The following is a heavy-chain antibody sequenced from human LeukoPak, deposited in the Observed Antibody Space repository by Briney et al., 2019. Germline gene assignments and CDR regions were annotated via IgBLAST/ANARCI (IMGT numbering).Heavy chain of an antibody. D-gene: IGHD1-1*01. Sequence: SQTLSLTCTVSGGSISSPGYYWSWIRQPPGKGLEWIGYIYHTGSTYYNPFLKSRVTISVARSQTQFSLNLTSLTAADTAVYYCARGTAHYYYDMDVWGQGTTVTVSS. CDR2: IYHTGST. CDR3: ARGTAHYYYDMDV. V-gene: IGHV4-30-2*01. J-gene: IGHJ6*02. CDR1: GGSISSPGYY.